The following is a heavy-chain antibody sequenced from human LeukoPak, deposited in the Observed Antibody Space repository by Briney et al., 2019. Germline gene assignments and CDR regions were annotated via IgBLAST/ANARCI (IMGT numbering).Heavy chain of an antibody. CDR3: ARLRRGWQWLVLGYVDY. CDR1: GYSFTSYW. V-gene: IGHV5-51*01. CDR2: IYPGDSDT. J-gene: IGHJ4*02. Sequence: GESLKISCKGSGYSFTSYWIGWVRQMPGKGLEWMGIIYPGDSDTRYSPSFQGQVTISADKSISTAYLQWSSLKASDTAMYYCARLRRGWQWLVLGYVDYWGQGTLVTVSS. D-gene: IGHD6-19*01.